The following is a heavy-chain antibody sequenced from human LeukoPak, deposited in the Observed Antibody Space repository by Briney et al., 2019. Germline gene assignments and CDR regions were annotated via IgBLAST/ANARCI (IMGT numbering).Heavy chain of an antibody. CDR2: IWYDGSNK. CDR1: GFTFSSYG. V-gene: IGHV3-33*06. Sequence: GGSLRLSCAASGFTFSSYGMHWVRQAPGKGLEWVAVIWYDGSNKYYADSVKGGFTISRDNSKNTLYLQMNSLRAEDTAVYYCAKEGRRYSSSWGRIDYWGQGTLVTVSS. D-gene: IGHD6-13*01. CDR3: AKEGRRYSSSWGRIDY. J-gene: IGHJ4*02.